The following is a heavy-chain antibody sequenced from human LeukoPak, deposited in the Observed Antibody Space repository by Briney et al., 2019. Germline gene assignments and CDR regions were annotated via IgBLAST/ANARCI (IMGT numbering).Heavy chain of an antibody. J-gene: IGHJ6*03. CDR2: IYYSGST. V-gene: IGHV4-59*01. Sequence: PSETLSLTCTVSGGSISSYYWSWIRQPPGKGLEWIGYIYYSGSTNYNPSLKSRVTISVDTSKNQFSLKLSSVTAADTAVYYCARDSSVGYYYMDVWGKGTTVTISS. CDR1: GGSISSYY. CDR3: ARDSSVGYYYMDV. D-gene: IGHD6-19*01.